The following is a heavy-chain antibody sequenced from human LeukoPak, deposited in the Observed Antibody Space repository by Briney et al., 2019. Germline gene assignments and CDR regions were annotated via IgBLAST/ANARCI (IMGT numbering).Heavy chain of an antibody. CDR3: ARATSPSYYMDV. CDR2: ISSGASTI. CDR1: GFTFSSYE. D-gene: IGHD1-26*01. J-gene: IGHJ6*03. V-gene: IGHV3-48*03. Sequence: RSGGSLRLSCSASGFTFSSYEMNWVRQAPGKGLEWVSSISSGASTIYYADSVKGRFTISRDNAKNSLYLQMNSLRAEDTAVYYCARATSPSYYMDVWGKGTTVTISS.